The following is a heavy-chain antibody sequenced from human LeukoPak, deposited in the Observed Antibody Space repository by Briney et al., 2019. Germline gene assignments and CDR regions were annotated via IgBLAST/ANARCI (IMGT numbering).Heavy chain of an antibody. J-gene: IGHJ4*02. Sequence: PGGSLRLSCAASGFTFSDYYISWIRQAPGKGLEWVSYISSSGSTIYYADSVKGRFTISRDNAKNSMYLQMNSLRAEDTAVYYCAREAESSGYYYVGDYFDYWGQGTLVTVSS. D-gene: IGHD3-22*01. V-gene: IGHV3-11*01. CDR1: GFTFSDYY. CDR3: AREAESSGYYYVGDYFDY. CDR2: ISSSGSTI.